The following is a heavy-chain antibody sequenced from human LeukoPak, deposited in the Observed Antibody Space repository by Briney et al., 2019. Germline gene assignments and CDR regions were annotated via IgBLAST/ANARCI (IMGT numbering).Heavy chain of an antibody. CDR3: AREYDFWSGSYYYYYYGMDV. CDR2: ISSSSSYI. V-gene: IGHV3-21*01. J-gene: IGHJ6*02. CDR1: GFTFSSYA. D-gene: IGHD3-3*01. Sequence: GGSLRLSCAASGFTFSSYAMHWVRQAPGKGLEWVSSISSSSSYIYYADSVKGRFTISRDNAKNSLYLQMNSLRAEDTAVYYCAREYDFWSGSYYYYYYGMDVWGQGTTVTVSS.